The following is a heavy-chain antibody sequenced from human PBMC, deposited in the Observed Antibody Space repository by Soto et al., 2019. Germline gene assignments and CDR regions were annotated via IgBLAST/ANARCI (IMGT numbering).Heavy chain of an antibody. J-gene: IGHJ5*02. V-gene: IGHV2-26*01. Sequence: GSGPTLVNPTETLTLTCTVSGFSLSNARMGVSWIRQPPGKALEWLAHIFSNDEKSYSTSLKSRLTTSKDTSKSQVVLTMTNMDPVDTATYYCARMVVEKYYDSSGEVAYNWFDPWGQGTLVTVSS. CDR2: IFSNDEK. D-gene: IGHD3-22*01. CDR1: GFSLSNARMG. CDR3: ARMVVEKYYDSSGEVAYNWFDP.